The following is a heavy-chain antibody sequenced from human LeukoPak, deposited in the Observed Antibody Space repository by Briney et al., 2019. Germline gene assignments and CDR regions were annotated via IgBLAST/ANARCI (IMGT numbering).Heavy chain of an antibody. CDR2: IHPRGTT. Sequence: SEPLTLTCTVSRGSIGSYYYSWIRQAAGNGVEWVGRIHPRGTTHFNPSLQSRVAMSADTSKNHFSLTLKSVTAADTAVYYCARDPGDTYHDWYFDLWGRGIVVTVSS. CDR1: RGSIGSYY. D-gene: IGHD4-17*01. J-gene: IGHJ2*01. V-gene: IGHV4-4*07. CDR3: ARDPGDTYHDWYFDL.